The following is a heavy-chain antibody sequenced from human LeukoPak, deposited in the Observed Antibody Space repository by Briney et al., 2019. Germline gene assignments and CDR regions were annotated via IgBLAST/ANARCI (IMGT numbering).Heavy chain of an antibody. CDR1: GFTFSSYG. D-gene: IGHD5-12*01. Sequence: GGSLRLSCAASGFTFSSYGMHWVRQAPGKGLEWVAVIWYDGSNKYYADSVKGRFTISRDNSKNTLYLQMNSLRAEDTAVYYCARKDYGGYAYYYYGLDVWGKGTTVTVFS. CDR2: IWYDGSNK. J-gene: IGHJ6*04. V-gene: IGHV3-33*01. CDR3: ARKDYGGYAYYYYGLDV.